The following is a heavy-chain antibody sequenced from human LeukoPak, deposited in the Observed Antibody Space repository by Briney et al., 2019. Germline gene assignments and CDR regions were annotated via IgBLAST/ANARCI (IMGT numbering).Heavy chain of an antibody. CDR3: ARARDSSWDY. J-gene: IGHJ4*02. CDR2: IKDDGSEK. Sequence: GGSLRLSCAASGFTFSSYWMSWVRQAPGKGLEWVANIKDDGSEKYYVDSVKGRFTISRDDAKNSLYLQMNSPRAEDTAVYYCARARDSSWDYWGQGTPVTVSS. CDR1: GFTFSSYW. D-gene: IGHD6-13*01. V-gene: IGHV3-7*03.